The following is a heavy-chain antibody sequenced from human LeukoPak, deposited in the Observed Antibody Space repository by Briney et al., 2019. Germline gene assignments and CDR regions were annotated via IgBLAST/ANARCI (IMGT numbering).Heavy chain of an antibody. V-gene: IGHV3-23*01. J-gene: IGHJ4*02. CDR1: GFTFSSYA. Sequence: GGSLRLSCAASGFTFSSYAMSWVRQAPGKGLEWVSAISGSGDNTYYADSVKGRITISRDNSKNTLYLQMSSLRAEDTAVYYCAKSYSSSWTRYFDDWGQGILVTVSS. CDR2: ISGSGDNT. CDR3: AKSYSSSWTRYFDD. D-gene: IGHD6-13*01.